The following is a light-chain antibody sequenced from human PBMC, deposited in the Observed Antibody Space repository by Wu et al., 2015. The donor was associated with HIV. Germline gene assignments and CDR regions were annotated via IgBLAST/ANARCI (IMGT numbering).Light chain of an antibody. J-gene: IGKJ1*01. V-gene: IGKV3-20*01. CDR3: QQYGSSLWT. Sequence: EIVLTQSPVTLSLSPGERATLSCRASQSVSRSLAWYQQKPGQAPRLLIYGASSRATGIPDRFSGSGSGTDFTLTISRLEPEDFAVYYCQQYGSSLWTFGQGTKVEIK. CDR2: GAS. CDR1: QSVSRS.